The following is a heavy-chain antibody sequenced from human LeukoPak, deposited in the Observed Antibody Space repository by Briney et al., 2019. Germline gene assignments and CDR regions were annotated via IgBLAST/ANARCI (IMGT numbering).Heavy chain of an antibody. CDR2: INPNSGGT. J-gene: IGHJ4*02. V-gene: IGHV1-2*02. CDR3: TTFGSYYYDSTTSPFDY. Sequence: GASVKVSCKASGYTFTGYYMHWVRQAPGQGLEWMGWINPNSGGTNYAQKFQGRVTMTRDTSISTAYMELSRLRSDDTAVYYCTTFGSYYYDSTTSPFDYWGQGTLVTVSS. D-gene: IGHD3-22*01. CDR1: GYTFTGYY.